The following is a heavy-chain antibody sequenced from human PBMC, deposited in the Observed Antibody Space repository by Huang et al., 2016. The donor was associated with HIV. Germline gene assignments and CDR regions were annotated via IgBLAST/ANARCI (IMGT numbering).Heavy chain of an antibody. J-gene: IGHJ6*02. Sequence: VESGGRLVQPGGSIRLSCVGSTFTFGAYWMSWFRQSPGKGLEGVANIKQDESEKYYVESVKGRFNISRYNAKKVLFLEMNNVRVEDTATYYCATKTAAMDIWGQGTTVTVS. D-gene: IGHD1-7*01. CDR2: IKQDESEK. CDR1: TFTFGAYW. V-gene: IGHV3-7*01. CDR3: ATKTAAMDI.